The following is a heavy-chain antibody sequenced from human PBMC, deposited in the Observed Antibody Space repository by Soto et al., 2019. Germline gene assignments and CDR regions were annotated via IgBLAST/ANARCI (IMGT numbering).Heavy chain of an antibody. CDR3: ARVSAATGATQTHLDY. CDR1: GGTFSSYA. D-gene: IGHD1-26*01. V-gene: IGHV1-69*13. Sequence: SSVKVSYKASGGTFSSYAISWVRQAPGQRLEWMGGIIPIFGTANYAQKFQGRVTITADESTSTAYMELSSLRSEATAVYYCARVSAATGATQTHLDYPSRRTLDIVSS. J-gene: IGHJ4*02. CDR2: IIPIFGTA.